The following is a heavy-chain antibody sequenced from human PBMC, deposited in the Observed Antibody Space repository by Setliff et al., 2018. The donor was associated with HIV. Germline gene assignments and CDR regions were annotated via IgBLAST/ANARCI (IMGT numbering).Heavy chain of an antibody. CDR1: GFTFSSYS. Sequence: PGGSLRLSCAASGFTFSSYSMNWVRQAPGKGLEWVSYISSSSSTIYYADSVKGRFTISRDNAKNSLYLQMNSLRAEDTAVYYCARDDGKGGSYRPPPAFDIWGQGTMVTVSS. D-gene: IGHD1-26*01. J-gene: IGHJ3*02. V-gene: IGHV3-48*01. CDR2: ISSSSSTI. CDR3: ARDDGKGGSYRPPPAFDI.